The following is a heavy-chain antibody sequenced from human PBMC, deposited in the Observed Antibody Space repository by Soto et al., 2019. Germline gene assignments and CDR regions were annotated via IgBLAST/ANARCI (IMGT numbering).Heavy chain of an antibody. V-gene: IGHV3-49*04. Sequence: HPGGSLRLSCTASGFTFGDYAMSWVRQAPGKGLEWVGFIRSKAYGGTTEYAASVKGRFTISRDDSKSIAYLQMNSLKTEDTAVYYCTRDTPPDYNWNYEDAFDIWGQGTMVTVSS. CDR2: IRSKAYGGTT. CDR3: TRDTPPDYNWNYEDAFDI. J-gene: IGHJ3*02. D-gene: IGHD1-7*01. CDR1: GFTFGDYA.